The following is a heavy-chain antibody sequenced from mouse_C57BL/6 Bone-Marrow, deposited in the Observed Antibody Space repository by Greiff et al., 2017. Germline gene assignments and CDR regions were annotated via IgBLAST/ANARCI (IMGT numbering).Heavy chain of an antibody. CDR1: GYTFTSYW. CDR2: NYPGSGSN. D-gene: IGHD2-5*01. J-gene: IGHJ1*03. Sequence: QVQLQQPGAELVKPGASVKMSCKVSGYTFTSYWITWVKQRPGQGLEWIGENYPGSGSNNYNEKFKSKTTLTVDTSSSTAYMQLSSLTSEDSAVYYCARPYYSNYWYFDVWGTGTTVTVSS. CDR3: ARPYYSNYWYFDV. V-gene: IGHV1-55*01.